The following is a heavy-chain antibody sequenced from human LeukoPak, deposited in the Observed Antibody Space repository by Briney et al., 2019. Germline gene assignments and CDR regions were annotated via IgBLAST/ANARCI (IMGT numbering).Heavy chain of an antibody. V-gene: IGHV1-46*01. J-gene: IGHJ4*02. CDR1: GYTFTTFF. CDR2: ISPLGGGGST. CDR3: ARDNEGGFDY. D-gene: IGHD3-16*01. Sequence: ASVKVSCKASGYTFTTFFIHWVRQAPGQGLEWMAMISPLGGGGSTSYAQKFQGRVTMTRDMSTSTVVMEVNNLRSEDPAIYYCARDNEGGFDYWGQGTLVTVSS.